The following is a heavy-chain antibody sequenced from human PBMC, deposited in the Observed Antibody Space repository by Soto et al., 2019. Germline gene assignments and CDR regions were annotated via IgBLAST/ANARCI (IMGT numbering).Heavy chain of an antibody. CDR1: GGSVNSGIYY. V-gene: IGHV4-61*01. Sequence: QVQLQESGPGLVKPSETLSLTCTVSGGSVNSGIYYWSWIRQPPGKGLEWIGYIYYSGSTNYNPSLKGRVTISVDTSKKQFSLKLSSVTAADTAVYYCARAYSGSYFAYWGQGTLVTVSS. CDR3: ARAYSGSYFAY. D-gene: IGHD1-26*01. J-gene: IGHJ4*02. CDR2: IYYSGST.